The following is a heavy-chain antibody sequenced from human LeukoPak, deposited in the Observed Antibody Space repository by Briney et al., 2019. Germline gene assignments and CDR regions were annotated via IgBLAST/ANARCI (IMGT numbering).Heavy chain of an antibody. CDR3: ARVRNIVVVPAAAYNWFDP. J-gene: IGHJ5*02. CDR2: IYYSGST. Sequence: SETLSLTCTVSGGSISSSSYYWGWIRQPPGKGLEWIGSIYYSGSTNYNPSLKSRVTISVDTSKNQFSLKLSSVTAADTAVYYCARVRNIVVVPAAAYNWFDPWGQGTLVTVSS. V-gene: IGHV4-39*07. D-gene: IGHD2-2*01. CDR1: GGSISSSSYY.